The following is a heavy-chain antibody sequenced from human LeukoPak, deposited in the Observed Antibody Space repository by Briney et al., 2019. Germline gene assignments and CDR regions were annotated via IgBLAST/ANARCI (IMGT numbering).Heavy chain of an antibody. Sequence: EASVKVSCKASGGTFSNYAISWVRQAPGQGLEWMGGIIPIFATANYAQKFQGKVTITADESTSTAYMELNSLRSEDTAVYYCARGWDYDSGGRPTAYVYWGQGTLVSVSS. CDR3: ARGWDYDSGGRPTAYVY. CDR1: GGTFSNYA. J-gene: IGHJ4*02. V-gene: IGHV1-69*01. CDR2: IIPIFATA. D-gene: IGHD3-22*01.